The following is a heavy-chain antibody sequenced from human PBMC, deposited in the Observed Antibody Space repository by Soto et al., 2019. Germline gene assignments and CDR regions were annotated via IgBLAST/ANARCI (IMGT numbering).Heavy chain of an antibody. V-gene: IGHV4-34*01. D-gene: IGHD5-18*01. CDR3: ARVGIQLWSYQYYFDY. J-gene: IGHJ4*02. CDR2: INHSGST. Sequence: LSLTCAVYGGSFSGYYWSWIRQPPGKGLEWIGEINHSGSTNYNPSLKSRVTISVDTSKNQFSLKLSSVTAADTAVYYCARVGIQLWSYQYYFDYWGQGTLVTV. CDR1: GGSFSGYY.